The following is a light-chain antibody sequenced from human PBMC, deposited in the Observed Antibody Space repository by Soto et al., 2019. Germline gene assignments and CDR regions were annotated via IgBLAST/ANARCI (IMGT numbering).Light chain of an antibody. J-gene: IGKJ1*01. CDR2: GAS. CDR1: QSVSGSY. CDR3: QQYSSFLWT. V-gene: IGKV3-20*01. Sequence: EIGLTQSPGTLSLSPGERATLSCRASQSVSGSYLAWYQQKPGQAPRLLIYGASYRDTDVPDRISGSGSGTDFTLTISRLEPAGFAVYYCQQYSSFLWTCGQGTKVEI.